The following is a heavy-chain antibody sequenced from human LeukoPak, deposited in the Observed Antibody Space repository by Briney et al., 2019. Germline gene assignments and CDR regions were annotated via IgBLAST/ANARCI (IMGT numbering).Heavy chain of an antibody. CDR3: ARVPLSCGGDCYSEAFYFDY. V-gene: IGHV4-59*01. Sequence: SETLSLNCTVSGGSISSYYWSWIRQPPGKGLEWIGYIYYSGSTNYNPSLKSRVTISVDTSKNQFSLKLSSVTAADTAVYYCARVPLSCGGDCYSEAFYFDYWGQGTLVTVSS. D-gene: IGHD2-21*02. CDR1: GGSISSYY. J-gene: IGHJ4*02. CDR2: IYYSGST.